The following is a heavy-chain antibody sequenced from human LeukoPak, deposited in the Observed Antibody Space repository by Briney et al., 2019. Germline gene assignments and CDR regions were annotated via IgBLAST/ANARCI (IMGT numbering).Heavy chain of an antibody. CDR2: IKQDGSEK. CDR1: GFTFSSYW. Sequence: GGSLRLSCAASGFTFSSYWMSWVRQAPGKGLGWVANIKQDGSEKYYVDSVKGRFTISRDNAKNSLYLQMNSLRAEDTAVYYCAREKASSGYYPLEYYYYGMDVWGQGTTVTVSS. CDR3: AREKASSGYYPLEYYYYGMDV. J-gene: IGHJ6*02. D-gene: IGHD3-22*01. V-gene: IGHV3-7*01.